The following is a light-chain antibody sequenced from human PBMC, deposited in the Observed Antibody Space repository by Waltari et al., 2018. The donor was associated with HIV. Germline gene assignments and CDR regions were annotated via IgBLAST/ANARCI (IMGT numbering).Light chain of an antibody. CDR2: YDN. Sequence: SYVLTQPPSVSVAPGKTAEITCREDSIETKSVHWYQQRPGQAPVLVIFYDNDRPSGIPERFSGSNSGNTATLTISRVEAGDEADYYCQGWDATRDHPGVFGGGTKLTVL. CDR1: SIETKS. J-gene: IGLJ3*02. V-gene: IGLV3-21*04. CDR3: QGWDATRDHPGV.